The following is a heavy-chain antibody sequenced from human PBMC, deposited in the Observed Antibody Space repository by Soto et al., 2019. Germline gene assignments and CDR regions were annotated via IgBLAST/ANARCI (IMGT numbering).Heavy chain of an antibody. CDR2: IYPGDSDT. Sequence: EVQLVQSGAEVKKPGESLKISCQGSGYTFISYWIAWVRQMPGKGLEWMGIIYPGDSDTRYNPSFQGQVTISADKSISTAYLQWSSLKASDTAMYYCARIIAEAGTGFDFWGQGTLVTVSS. CDR1: GYTFISYW. J-gene: IGHJ4*02. CDR3: ARIIAEAGTGFDF. D-gene: IGHD6-19*01. V-gene: IGHV5-51*01.